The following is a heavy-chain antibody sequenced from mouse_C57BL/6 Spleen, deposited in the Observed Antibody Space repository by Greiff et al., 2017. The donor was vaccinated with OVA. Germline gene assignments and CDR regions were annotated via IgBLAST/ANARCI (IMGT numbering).Heavy chain of an antibody. CDR1: GYTFTDYN. J-gene: IGHJ4*01. CDR3: ARERDYEGGDYAMDY. CDR2: INPNNGGT. D-gene: IGHD2-4*01. Sequence: EVQLQQSGPELVKPGASVKMSCKASGYTFTDYNMHWVKQSHGKSLEWIGYINPNNGGTSYNQKFKGKATLTVNKSSSTAYMELRSLTSEDSAVYYCARERDYEGGDYAMDYWGQGTSVTVSS. V-gene: IGHV1-22*01.